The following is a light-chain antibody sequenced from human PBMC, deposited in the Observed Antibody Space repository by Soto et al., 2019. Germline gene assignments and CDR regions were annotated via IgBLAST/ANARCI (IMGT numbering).Light chain of an antibody. CDR3: GVWDSGLRAEA. CDR2: DND. Sequence: QSVLTQPPSVSAAPGQKVTISCSGSSSNIGNNYVSWYQQLPGTAPKLLIFDNDKRPSGIPDRFSGSKSGTSATLDITGLQTGDDADYYCGVWDSGLRAEAFGGGTKLTVL. J-gene: IGLJ2*01. CDR1: SSNIGNNY. V-gene: IGLV1-51*01.